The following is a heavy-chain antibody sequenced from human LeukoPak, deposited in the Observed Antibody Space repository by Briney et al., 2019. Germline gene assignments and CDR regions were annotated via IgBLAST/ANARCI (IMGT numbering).Heavy chain of an antibody. CDR3: AKREGYSYKL. D-gene: IGHD5-12*01. CDR2: ISGSGGSK. J-gene: IGHJ4*02. V-gene: IGHV3-23*01. CDR1: GFTFSSFA. Sequence: GGSLRLSCAASGFTFSSFAMNWVRQVPGKGLEWVSAISGSGGSKYTADSVKGRFIIARDNSKNTLYLQMNSLRVEDTAIYYCAKREGYSYKLWGQGTLVTVSS.